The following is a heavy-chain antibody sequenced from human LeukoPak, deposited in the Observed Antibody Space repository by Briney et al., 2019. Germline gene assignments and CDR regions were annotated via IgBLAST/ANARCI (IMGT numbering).Heavy chain of an antibody. V-gene: IGHV1-69*04. Sequence: SVKVSCKASGGTFSSYAISWVRQAPGQGLEWMGRIIPILGIANYAQKFQGRVTITADKSTSTAYMELSSLRSEDTAVYYCASPIVVVPAAIAAFDIWGQGTMVTVS. D-gene: IGHD2-2*01. J-gene: IGHJ3*02. CDR3: ASPIVVVPAAIAAFDI. CDR2: IIPILGIA. CDR1: GGTFSSYA.